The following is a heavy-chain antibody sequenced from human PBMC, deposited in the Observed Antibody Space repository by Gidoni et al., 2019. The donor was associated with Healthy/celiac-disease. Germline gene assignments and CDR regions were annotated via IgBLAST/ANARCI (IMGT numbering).Heavy chain of an antibody. CDR2: IIPIFGTA. CDR1: GGTFSSYA. Sequence: QVQLVQSGAEVKKPGSSVQVSSKASGGTFSSYAISWVRQAPGQGLEWMGGIIPIFGTANYAQKFQGRVTITADESTSTAYMELSSLRSEDTAVYYCARDRDSSWYYFDYWGQGTLVTVSS. CDR3: ARDRDSSWYYFDY. D-gene: IGHD6-13*01. V-gene: IGHV1-69*01. J-gene: IGHJ4*02.